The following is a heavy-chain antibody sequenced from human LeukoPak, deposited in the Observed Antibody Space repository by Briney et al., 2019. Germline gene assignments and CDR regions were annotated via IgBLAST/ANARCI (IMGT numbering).Heavy chain of an antibody. J-gene: IGHJ4*02. CDR2: ISYDGSNK. V-gene: IGHV3-30*18. CDR3: AKGLWFGEPHPLDY. Sequence: PGGSLRLSCAASGFTFSNYGMHWVRQAPGKGLEWVAVISYDGSNKYYADSVKGRFTISRDNSKNTLYLQMNSLRAEDTAVYYCAKGLWFGEPHPLDYWGQGTLVTVSS. CDR1: GFTFSNYG. D-gene: IGHD3-10*01.